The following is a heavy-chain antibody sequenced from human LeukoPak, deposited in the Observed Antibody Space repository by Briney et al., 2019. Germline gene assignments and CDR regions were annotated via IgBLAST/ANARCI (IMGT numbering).Heavy chain of an antibody. Sequence: GGSLRLSCAASGFTFRIYAMSWVRQAPGKGLEWVSVISDSGGSRYHADSVKGRFTISRDNSKNTLYLQMNSLRAEDTAVYYCARVTTSCCANDYWGQGTLVTVSS. CDR3: ARVTTSCCANDY. V-gene: IGHV3-23*01. J-gene: IGHJ4*02. D-gene: IGHD2-2*01. CDR2: ISDSGGSR. CDR1: GFTFRIYA.